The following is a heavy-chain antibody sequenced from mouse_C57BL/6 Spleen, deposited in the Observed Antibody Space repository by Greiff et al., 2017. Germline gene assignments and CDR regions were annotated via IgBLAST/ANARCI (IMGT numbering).Heavy chain of an antibody. Sequence: VQLQQSGPELVKPGASVKISCKASGYTFTDYYMNWVKQSHGKSLEWIGDINPNNGGTSYNQKFKGKATLTVDKSSSTAYMELRSLTSEDSAVYYCARRGYGYDGYAMDYWGQGTSVTVSS. D-gene: IGHD2-2*01. CDR1: GYTFTDYY. J-gene: IGHJ4*01. CDR2: INPNNGGT. V-gene: IGHV1-26*01. CDR3: ARRGYGYDGYAMDY.